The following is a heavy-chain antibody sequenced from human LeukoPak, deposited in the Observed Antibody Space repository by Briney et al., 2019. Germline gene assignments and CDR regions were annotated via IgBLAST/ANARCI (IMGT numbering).Heavy chain of an antibody. V-gene: IGHV3-53*01. CDR1: GLTVSSSY. J-gene: IGHJ3*02. D-gene: IGHD2/OR15-2a*01. Sequence: GRSLRLSCAASGLTVSSSYMSWVRQAPGKGLEWVSIIYNDGSTYYADSMKGRFTISRDNSKNTLYLQVNSLRAEDTAMYYCARNILFAFDIWGQGTMVTVSS. CDR2: IYNDGST. CDR3: ARNILFAFDI.